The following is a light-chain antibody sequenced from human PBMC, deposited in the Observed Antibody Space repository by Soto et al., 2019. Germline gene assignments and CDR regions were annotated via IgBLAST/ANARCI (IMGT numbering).Light chain of an antibody. CDR1: QSVSSSY. CDR2: GAS. CDR3: QQYHNWPIT. J-gene: IGKJ5*01. V-gene: IGKV3-20*01. Sequence: EIVFTQSPSALSLSPGKRATLSCRASQSVSSSYLAWYQQKPGQAPRLLIYGASTRATGIPARFSGSGSGTDFTLTISRLEPEDFAVYYCQQYHNWPITFGQGTRLEIK.